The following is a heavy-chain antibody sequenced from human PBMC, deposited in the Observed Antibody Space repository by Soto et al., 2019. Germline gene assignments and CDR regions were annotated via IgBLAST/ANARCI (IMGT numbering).Heavy chain of an antibody. D-gene: IGHD2-15*01. Sequence: ASVKVSCKASGGTFSSYAISWVRQAPGQGLEWMGWMNPNSGNTGYAQKFQGRVTMTRNTSISTAYMELSSLRSEDTAVYYCARMLGYCSGGSCSYDYWGQGTLVTVSS. CDR2: MNPNSGNT. CDR1: GGTFSSYA. J-gene: IGHJ4*02. CDR3: ARMLGYCSGGSCSYDY. V-gene: IGHV1-8*02.